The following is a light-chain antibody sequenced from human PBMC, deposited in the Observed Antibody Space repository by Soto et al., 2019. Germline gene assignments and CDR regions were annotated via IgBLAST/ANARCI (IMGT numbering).Light chain of an antibody. Sequence: DIVMTQSPDSLAVSLGERATINCKSSQSVLYSSNNKNYLAWYQQKPGQPPKLLIYWASTRESGVPDRFSGSGSGTDFTLTISSLQAEDVAVYYCQQYLSTPQWTFGQGTKVEIK. V-gene: IGKV4-1*01. CDR3: QQYLSTPQWT. CDR2: WAS. J-gene: IGKJ1*01. CDR1: QSVLYSSNNKNY.